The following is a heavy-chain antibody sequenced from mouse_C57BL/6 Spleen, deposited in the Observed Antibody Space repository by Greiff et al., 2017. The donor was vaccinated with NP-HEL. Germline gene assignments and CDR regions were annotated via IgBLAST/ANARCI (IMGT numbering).Heavy chain of an antibody. V-gene: IGHV5-9-1*02. Sequence: EVQGVESGEGLVKPGGSLKLSCAASGFTFSSYAMSWVRQTPEKRLEWVAYISSGGDYIYYADTVKGRFTISRDNARNTLYLQMSSLKSEDTAMYYCTRDSTVVAPYAMDYWGQGTSVTVSS. J-gene: IGHJ4*01. CDR3: TRDSTVVAPYAMDY. CDR2: ISSGGDYI. D-gene: IGHD1-1*01. CDR1: GFTFSSYA.